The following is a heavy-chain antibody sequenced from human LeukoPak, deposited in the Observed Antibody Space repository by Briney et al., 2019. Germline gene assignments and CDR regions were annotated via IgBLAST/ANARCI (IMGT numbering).Heavy chain of an antibody. CDR3: ARHTRPLTYYDILTGYPPYYGMDV. V-gene: IGHV4-59*08. Sequence: SETLSLTCTVSGGSISSYYWSWIRQPPGKGLEWIGYIYYSGSTNYNPSLKSRVTISVDTSKNQFSLKLSSVTAADTAVYYCARHTRPLTYYDILTGYPPYYGMDVWGQGTTVTVSS. J-gene: IGHJ6*02. D-gene: IGHD3-9*01. CDR2: IYYSGST. CDR1: GGSISSYY.